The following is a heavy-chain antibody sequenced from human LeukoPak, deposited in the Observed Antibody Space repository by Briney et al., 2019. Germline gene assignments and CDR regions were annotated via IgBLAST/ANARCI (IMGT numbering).Heavy chain of an antibody. V-gene: IGHV4-59*08. Sequence: SETLSLTCAVSGGSFSGYYWTWIRQPPGKGLEWIGYIYYSGSTNYNPSLKSRVTISVDTSKNQFSLKLSSVTAADTAVYYCARSEEWYGMDVWGQGTTVTVSS. CDR1: GGSFSGYY. D-gene: IGHD3-3*01. CDR3: ARSEEWYGMDV. CDR2: IYYSGST. J-gene: IGHJ6*02.